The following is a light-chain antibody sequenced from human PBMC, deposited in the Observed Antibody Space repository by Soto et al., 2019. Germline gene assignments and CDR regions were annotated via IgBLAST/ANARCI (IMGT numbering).Light chain of an antibody. V-gene: IGLV2-8*01. Sequence: QSALTQPASVSASPGQSISISCTGTSNDVGGYNYVSWYQQHPGKAPKLIIYEVTKRPSGVPDRFSGSKSGNTASLTVSGLQAEDEADYYCSSHAGINNVVFGGGTKLTVL. CDR2: EVT. CDR1: SNDVGGYNY. J-gene: IGLJ3*02. CDR3: SSHAGINNVV.